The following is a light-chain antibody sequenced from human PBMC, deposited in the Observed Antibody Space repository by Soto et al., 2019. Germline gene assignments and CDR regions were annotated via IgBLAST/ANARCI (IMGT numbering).Light chain of an antibody. J-gene: IGKJ5*01. Sequence: DIQMTQSPSSLSSSVGYRVTITSRASQSVYRYLNWYQQKPGKAPKLLIYSASSLQSGVPSRFGGSGSGTDFSLTISSLQPEDFATYYCQQSSSTPITFGQGTRLEI. V-gene: IGKV1-39*01. CDR1: QSVYRY. CDR3: QQSSSTPIT. CDR2: SAS.